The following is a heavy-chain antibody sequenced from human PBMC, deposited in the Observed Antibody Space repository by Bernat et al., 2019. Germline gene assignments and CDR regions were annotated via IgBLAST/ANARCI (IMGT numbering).Heavy chain of an antibody. V-gene: IGHV3-53*02. J-gene: IGHJ6*02. CDR3: ARDTEYYYGSGSYYPDGYYYYYYGMDV. CDR1: GFTVSSNY. D-gene: IGHD3-10*01. Sequence: EVQLVETGGGLIQPGGSLRLSCAASGFTVSSNYMSWVRQAPGKGLEWVSVIYSGGSTYYADSVKGRFTISRDNAKNSLYLQMNSLRAEDTAVYYCARDTEYYYGSGSYYPDGYYYYYYGMDVWGQGTTVTVSS. CDR2: IYSGGST.